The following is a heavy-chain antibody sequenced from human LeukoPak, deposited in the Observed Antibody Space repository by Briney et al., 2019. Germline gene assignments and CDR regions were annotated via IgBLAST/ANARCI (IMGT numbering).Heavy chain of an antibody. CDR2: IKQDGSEK. Sequence: PGGALRLSCAASGFTFSSYWMSWVRQAPGKGLERVANIKQDGSEKYYVDSVKGRFTISRDNAKNSLYLQMNSLRAEDTAVYYCARDRGNQRGYYFYYMDVWGKGTTVTVSS. D-gene: IGHD1-14*01. CDR3: ARDRGNQRGYYFYYMDV. CDR1: GFTFSSYW. J-gene: IGHJ6*03. V-gene: IGHV3-7*01.